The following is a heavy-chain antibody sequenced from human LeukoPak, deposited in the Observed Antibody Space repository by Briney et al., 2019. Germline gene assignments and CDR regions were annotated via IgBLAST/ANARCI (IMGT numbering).Heavy chain of an antibody. CDR2: IIPIFGTA. J-gene: IGHJ6*03. V-gene: IGHV1-69*13. CDR3: ARDYDFWSGYYTSRDYYYYMDV. Sequence: SVKVSCKASGGTFSSYAISWVRQAPGQGLEWMGGIIPIFGTANYAQKFQRRVTITADESTSTAYMELSSLRSEDTAVYYCARDYDFWSGYYTSRDYYYYMDVWGKGTTVTVSS. CDR1: GGTFSSYA. D-gene: IGHD3-3*01.